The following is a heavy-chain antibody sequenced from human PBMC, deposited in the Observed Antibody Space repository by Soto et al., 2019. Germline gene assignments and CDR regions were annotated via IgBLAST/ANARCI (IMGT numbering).Heavy chain of an antibody. CDR3: AKVKRKYTSTSAVDFAS. D-gene: IGHD2-2*01. J-gene: IGHJ4*02. Sequence: EVQLVESGGAVVQPGGSLRLSCVVSGFTFDEYSMYWVRQPPGKGLEWISLLTWDGGTTYYADSVKGRFTISRDSGKSSLCLQMDSLRTEDTALYYCAKVKRKYTSTSAVDFASWGQGTLVTVSS. CDR1: GFTFDEYS. CDR2: LTWDGGTT. V-gene: IGHV3-43*01.